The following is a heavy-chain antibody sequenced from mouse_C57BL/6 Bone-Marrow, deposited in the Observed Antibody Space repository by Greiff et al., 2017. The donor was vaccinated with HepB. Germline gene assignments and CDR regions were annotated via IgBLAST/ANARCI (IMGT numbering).Heavy chain of an antibody. CDR1: GFTFSTSG. J-gene: IGHJ2*01. CDR2: INTGGTYT. V-gene: IGHV5-6*01. D-gene: IGHD2-14*01. CDR3: ARDRFDYYFDY. Sequence: EVQGVESGGDLVKPGGSLKLSCVASGFTFSTSGMSWVRQTPDKRLEWVATINTGGTYTYYPDRVKGRFTISKDTAKSTLFLQLSSLKSEDTAIYYCARDRFDYYFDYWGQGTTLTVSS.